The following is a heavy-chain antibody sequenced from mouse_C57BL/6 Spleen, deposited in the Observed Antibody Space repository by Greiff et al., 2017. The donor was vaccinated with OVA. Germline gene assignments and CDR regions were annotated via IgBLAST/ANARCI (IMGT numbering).Heavy chain of an antibody. CDR1: GYTFTSYW. CDR3: ARGGYGSSYVWFAY. CDR2: IYPGSGST. D-gene: IGHD1-1*01. Sequence: VQLQQSGAELVKPGASVKMSCKASGYTFTSYWITWVKQRPGQGLEWIGDIYPGSGSTNYNEKFKSKATLTVDTSSSTAYMQLSSLTSEDSAVYYCARGGYGSSYVWFAYWGQGTLVTVSA. V-gene: IGHV1-55*01. J-gene: IGHJ3*01.